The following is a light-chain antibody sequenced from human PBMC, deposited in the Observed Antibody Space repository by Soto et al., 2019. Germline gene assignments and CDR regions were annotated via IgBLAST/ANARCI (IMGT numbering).Light chain of an antibody. J-gene: IGKJ1*01. CDR2: DAS. CDR1: QSVSSSY. V-gene: IGKV3D-20*02. Sequence: EIVLTQSPGTLSLSPGEIASLSCRASQSVSSSYLAWYQQKPGQAPRLLIYDASNRATGIPARFSGSGSGTEFTLTISSLQSEDSSVYFCQHYSDWPTFGQGTKVDIK. CDR3: QHYSDWPT.